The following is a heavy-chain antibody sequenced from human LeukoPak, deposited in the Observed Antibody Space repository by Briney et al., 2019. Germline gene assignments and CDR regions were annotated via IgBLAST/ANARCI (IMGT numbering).Heavy chain of an antibody. J-gene: IGHJ4*02. V-gene: IGHV3-23*01. CDR1: GFSFSDAW. CDR3: AKDGGGSYSYFDY. D-gene: IGHD1-26*01. CDR2: ISGSGGST. Sequence: GGSLRLSCAASGFSFSDAWMTWVRQAPGKGLEWVSAISGSGGSTYYADSVKGRFTISRDNSKNTLYLQMNSLRAEDTAVYYCAKDGGGSYSYFDYWGQGTLVTVSS.